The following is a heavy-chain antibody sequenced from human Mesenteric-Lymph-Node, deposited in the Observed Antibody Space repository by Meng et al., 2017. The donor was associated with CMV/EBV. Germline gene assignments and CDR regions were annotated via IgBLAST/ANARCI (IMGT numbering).Heavy chain of an antibody. D-gene: IGHD3-10*01. Sequence: SVKVSCKATGGTFSSYAISWVRQAPGQGLEWMGGIIPIFGTANYAQKFQGRVTITTDESTSTAYMEPSSLRSEDTAVYYCAREGSWGFGYYGMDVWGQGTTVTVSS. J-gene: IGHJ6*02. V-gene: IGHV1-69*05. CDR1: GGTFSSYA. CDR3: AREGSWGFGYYGMDV. CDR2: IIPIFGTA.